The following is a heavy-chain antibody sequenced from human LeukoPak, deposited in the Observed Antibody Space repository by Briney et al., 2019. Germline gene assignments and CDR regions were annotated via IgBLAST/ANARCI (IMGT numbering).Heavy chain of an antibody. V-gene: IGHV3-7*01. Sequence: PGGSLRLSCAASGFTLSRHWMSWVRQAPGKGPEWVASIKEDGSEKYYADSVWGRLTISRDNAKSSMYLQMNSLRAEDTAVYYCARDGRWGQGTLVSVSS. CDR1: GFTLSRHW. CDR3: ARDGR. J-gene: IGHJ4*02. CDR2: IKEDGSEK.